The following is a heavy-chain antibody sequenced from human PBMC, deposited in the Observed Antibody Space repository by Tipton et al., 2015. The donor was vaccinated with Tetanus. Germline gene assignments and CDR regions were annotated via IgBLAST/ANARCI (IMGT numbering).Heavy chain of an antibody. CDR3: ARDGPESSAYYFDS. CDR2: INRDGSST. D-gene: IGHD6-19*01. J-gene: IGHJ4*02. V-gene: IGHV3-74*01. Sequence: SLRLSCAASGFTFNTFWMHWVRQAPGKGLEWVSHINRDGSSTNYADSVKGRFTISRDNARNTLYLKMNSLTAEDTAVYYCARDGPESSAYYFDSWGQGMLVTVPS. CDR1: GFTFNTFW.